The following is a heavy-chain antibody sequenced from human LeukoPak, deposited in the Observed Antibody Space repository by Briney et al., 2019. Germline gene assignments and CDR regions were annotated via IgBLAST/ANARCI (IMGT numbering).Heavy chain of an antibody. J-gene: IGHJ4*02. CDR3: ARGYSGYQLVFDY. D-gene: IGHD5-12*01. CDR1: GGTFSSYA. Sequence: VAPVKVSCKASGGTFSSYAISWVRQAPGQGLEWMGRIIPILGIANYAQKFQGRVTITADKSTSTAYMELSSLRSEDTAVYYCARGYSGYQLVFDYWGQGTLVTVSS. V-gene: IGHV1-69*04. CDR2: IIPILGIA.